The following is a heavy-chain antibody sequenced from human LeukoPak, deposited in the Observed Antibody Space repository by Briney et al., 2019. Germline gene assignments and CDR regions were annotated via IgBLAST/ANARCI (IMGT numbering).Heavy chain of an antibody. CDR1: GYTFTSYF. Sequence: ASVKVSCKAAGYTFTSYFMHWVRQAPGQGLEWIGIINPTGGNTNFAQKFQGRVIMTRDMSTSTVYMELSSLRSEDTAVYYCAKGYGSEHSYYYYYMDVWGKGTTVTISS. J-gene: IGHJ6*03. CDR2: INPTGGNT. CDR3: AKGYGSEHSYYYYYMDV. V-gene: IGHV1-46*01. D-gene: IGHD3-10*01.